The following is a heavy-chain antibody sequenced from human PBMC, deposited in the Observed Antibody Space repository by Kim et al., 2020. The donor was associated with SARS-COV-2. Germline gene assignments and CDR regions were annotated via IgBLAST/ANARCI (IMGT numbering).Heavy chain of an antibody. J-gene: IGHJ6*02. V-gene: IGHV3-48*02. Sequence: GGSLRLSCAASGFTFSSYSMNWVRQAPGKGLEWVSFIGHGSSTIYYTDSVKGRFTISRDNAKNSLYLQMNSLRDEDTAVYYCARWGINSRGHYYYGMDVWGQGTTVTVSS. CDR1: GFTFSSYS. D-gene: IGHD3-22*01. CDR2: IGHGSSTI. CDR3: ARWGINSRGHYYYGMDV.